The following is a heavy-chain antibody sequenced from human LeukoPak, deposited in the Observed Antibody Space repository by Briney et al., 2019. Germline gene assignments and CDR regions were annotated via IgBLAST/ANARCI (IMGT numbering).Heavy chain of an antibody. CDR2: IYVTGST. D-gene: IGHD3-10*01. Sequence: SETLSLTCTVSGASISSYYWSWIRQPAGKALEWIGRIYVTGSTTYNPSLESRVTMSLDTSKNHFSLKLRSVTAADTAVYYCARSPHIWFAERGWFDPWGQGTLVTVSS. CDR3: ARSPHIWFAERGWFDP. CDR1: GASISSYY. V-gene: IGHV4-4*07. J-gene: IGHJ5*02.